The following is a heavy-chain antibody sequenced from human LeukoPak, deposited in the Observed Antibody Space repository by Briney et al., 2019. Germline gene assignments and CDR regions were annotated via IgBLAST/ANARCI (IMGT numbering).Heavy chain of an antibody. CDR3: ARDGIDY. Sequence: PGGSLRLSCAASGFTFSSYWMSWVRQAPGKGLEWVANIKQGGSEKYYVDSVKGRFSISRDDAKSSVCLQMNSLRAEDTAVYYCARDGIDYWGQGTLVTVSS. CDR2: IKQGGSEK. V-gene: IGHV3-7*04. J-gene: IGHJ4*02. CDR1: GFTFSSYW. D-gene: IGHD2-15*01.